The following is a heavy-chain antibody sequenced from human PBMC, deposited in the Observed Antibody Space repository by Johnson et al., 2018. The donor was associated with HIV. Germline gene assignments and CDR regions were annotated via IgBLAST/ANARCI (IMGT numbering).Heavy chain of an antibody. Sequence: EVQLVESGGGVVRPGGSLRLSCAASGFTFDDYGMTWVRQPPGKGLEWVSAIGTAGDTYYPGSVKGRFTISRENAKNSLYLQMNSLRAGDTAVYYCARDGRDLVTRGGFDIWGPGTVVTVSS. J-gene: IGHJ3*02. CDR3: ARDGRDLVTRGGFDI. CDR2: IGTAGDT. CDR1: GFTFDDYG. V-gene: IGHV3-13*01. D-gene: IGHD5-18*01.